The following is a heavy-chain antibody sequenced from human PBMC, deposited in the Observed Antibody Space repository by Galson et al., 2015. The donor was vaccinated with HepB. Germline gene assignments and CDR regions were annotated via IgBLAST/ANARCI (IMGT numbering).Heavy chain of an antibody. CDR3: AIPTDRQQLVPSAFDY. CDR1: GCTFSSFT. Sequence: SVKVSCKASGCTFSSFTIRWVRQAPGKGLEWMGRIIPILGIANYAQKFQGRVTITADKSTSTAYMELSSLRSEDTAVYYCAIPTDRQQLVPSAFDYWGQGTLVTVSS. CDR2: IIPILGIA. J-gene: IGHJ4*02. V-gene: IGHV1-69*02. D-gene: IGHD6-13*01.